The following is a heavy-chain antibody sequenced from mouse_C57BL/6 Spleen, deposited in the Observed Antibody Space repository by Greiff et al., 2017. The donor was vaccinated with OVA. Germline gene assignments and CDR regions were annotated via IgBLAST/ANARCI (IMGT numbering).Heavy chain of an antibody. J-gene: IGHJ1*03. V-gene: IGHV1-80*01. CDR2: IYTGDGDT. CDR1: GYAFSSYW. CDR3: ARWDYYWYFDV. D-gene: IGHD2-4*01. Sequence: VQLQESGAELVKPGASVKISCKASGYAFSSYWMNWVKQRPGKGLEWIGQIYTGDGDTNYTGKFKGKATLTADKVSRAAYMHLSSLTSEDSAVYFCARWDYYWYFDVWGTGTTVTVSS.